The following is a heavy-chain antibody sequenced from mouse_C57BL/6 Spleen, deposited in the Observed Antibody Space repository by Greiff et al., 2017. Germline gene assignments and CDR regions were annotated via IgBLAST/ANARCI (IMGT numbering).Heavy chain of an antibody. J-gene: IGHJ4*01. Sequence: QVQLKESGTGILQSSQTLSLTCSFSGFSLSTSGMGVSWIRQPSGKGLEWLAHIYWDDDKRSNPSLKSRLTISKDTSRNQVFLKITSVDTADTATYYCARSRYDYDVGTEGVYAMDYWGQGTSVTVSS. V-gene: IGHV8-12*01. D-gene: IGHD2-4*01. CDR1: GFSLSTSGMG. CDR3: ARSRYDYDVGTEGVYAMDY. CDR2: IYWDDDK.